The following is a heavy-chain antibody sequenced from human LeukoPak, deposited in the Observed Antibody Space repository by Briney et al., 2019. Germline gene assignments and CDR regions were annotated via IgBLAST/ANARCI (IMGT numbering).Heavy chain of an antibody. Sequence: GGSLRLSCAASRFTFSSYGMHWVRQAPGKGLEWVAVISYDGSNKYYADSVKGRFTISRDNSKNTLYLQMNSLRAEDTAAYYCAKDPLRFGEDGAFDIWGQGTMVTVSS. CDR2: ISYDGSNK. CDR1: RFTFSSYG. D-gene: IGHD3-10*01. J-gene: IGHJ3*02. CDR3: AKDPLRFGEDGAFDI. V-gene: IGHV3-30*18.